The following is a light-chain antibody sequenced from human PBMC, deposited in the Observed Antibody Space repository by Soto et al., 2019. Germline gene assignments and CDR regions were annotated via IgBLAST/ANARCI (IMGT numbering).Light chain of an antibody. Sequence: EIVLTQSPATLSLSPGERATLSCRASQSVSSYLAWYQQKPGQAPRLLIYDASNRATVIPARFSGSGSGTDFTLTIRSLEPEDFAVYYCQQRSNWIFTFGPGTKVDIK. CDR2: DAS. CDR3: QQRSNWIFT. V-gene: IGKV3-11*01. CDR1: QSVSSY. J-gene: IGKJ3*01.